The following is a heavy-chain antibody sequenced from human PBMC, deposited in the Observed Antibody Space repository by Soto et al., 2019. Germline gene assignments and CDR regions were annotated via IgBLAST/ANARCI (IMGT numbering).Heavy chain of an antibody. J-gene: IGHJ4*02. CDR3: AKVPRRGDYVH. CDR1: GFTFSSYA. CDR2: ISGSGGST. V-gene: IGHV3-23*01. D-gene: IGHD4-17*01. Sequence: GGSLRLSCAASGFTFSSYAMSWVRQAPGKGLEWVSAISGSGGSTYYTDSVKGRFTISRDNSKNTLYLQMNSLRAEDTAVYYCAKVPRRGDYVHWGQGTLVTVSS.